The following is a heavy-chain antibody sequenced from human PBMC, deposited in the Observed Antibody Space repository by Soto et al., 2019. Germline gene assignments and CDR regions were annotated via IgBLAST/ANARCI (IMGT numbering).Heavy chain of an antibody. CDR2: INPSGGST. J-gene: IGHJ3*02. D-gene: IGHD3-3*01. V-gene: IGHV1-46*01. CDR3: AREIFGVIISGGRDAFDI. CDR1: GYTFTSYY. Sequence: ASVKVSCKASGYTFTSYYMHWVRQAPGQGLEWMGIINPSGGSTSYAQKFQGRVTMTRDTSTSTVYMELSSLRSEDTAVYYCAREIFGVIISGGRDAFDIWGKGTMVTVSS.